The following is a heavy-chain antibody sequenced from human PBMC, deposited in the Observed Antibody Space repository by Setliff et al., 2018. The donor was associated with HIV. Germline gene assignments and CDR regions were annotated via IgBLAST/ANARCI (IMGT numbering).Heavy chain of an antibody. CDR3: ARLSLSLVRGIINSGDRFFDY. V-gene: IGHV4-4*08. J-gene: IGHJ4*02. Sequence: SETLSLTCTVSGGSISGHYWNWIRQPPGKGLEWIGYIYTSGSTNYNPSLKSRVTISVDTSKNQFSLKLSSVTAADTAVYYCARLSLSLVRGIINSGDRFFDYWGQGSLVTVSS. D-gene: IGHD3-10*01. CDR2: IYTSGST. CDR1: GGSISGHY.